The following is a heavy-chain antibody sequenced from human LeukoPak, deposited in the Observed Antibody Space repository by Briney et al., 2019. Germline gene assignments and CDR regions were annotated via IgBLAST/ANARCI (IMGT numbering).Heavy chain of an antibody. J-gene: IGHJ4*02. Sequence: ASVKVSCKASGYTFTGYYMHWVRQAPGQGLEWMGWINPNSGGTNYAQKFQGRVTMTRDTSISTAYMELSRLGSDDTAVYYCARSFSLVVAAMYYFDYWGQGTLVTVSS. CDR1: GYTFTGYY. CDR3: ARSFSLVVAAMYYFDY. D-gene: IGHD2-15*01. CDR2: INPNSGGT. V-gene: IGHV1-2*02.